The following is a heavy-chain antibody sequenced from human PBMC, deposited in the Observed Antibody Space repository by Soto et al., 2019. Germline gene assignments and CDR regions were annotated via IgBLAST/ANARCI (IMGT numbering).Heavy chain of an antibody. Sequence: PGESVKISCKGSGYSFTSYWIGWVRQMPGKGLEWMGIIYPGDSDTRYSPSFQGQVTISADKSISTAYLQWSSLKASDTAMYYCARLSLTMVRGVRGDYFDYWGQGTLVTVSS. CDR3: ARLSLTMVRGVRGDYFDY. D-gene: IGHD3-10*01. CDR2: IYPGDSDT. V-gene: IGHV5-51*01. J-gene: IGHJ4*02. CDR1: GYSFTSYW.